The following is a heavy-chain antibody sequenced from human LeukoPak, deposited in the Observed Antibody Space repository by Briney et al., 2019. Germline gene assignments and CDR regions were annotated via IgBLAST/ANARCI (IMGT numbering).Heavy chain of an antibody. D-gene: IGHD1-1*01. CDR2: ISSSGST. J-gene: IGHJ4*02. CDR3: ARADNLNAFDY. Sequence: SETLSLTCTVSGGSISSGGYFWSWIRQHPGKGLEWIGSISSSGSTLYSPSLKRRVTISVDTSKNQFSLNLSSVTAADTAVYYCARADNLNAFDYWGQGTRVTVSS. CDR1: GGSISSGGYF. V-gene: IGHV4-31*03.